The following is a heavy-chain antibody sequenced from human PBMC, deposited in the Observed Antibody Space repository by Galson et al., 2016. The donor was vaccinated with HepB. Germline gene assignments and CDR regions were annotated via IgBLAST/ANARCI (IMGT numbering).Heavy chain of an antibody. CDR3: ARGGLPAVSIES. J-gene: IGHJ4*02. CDR2: LTRDGGEE. V-gene: IGHV3-30*04. D-gene: IGHD5/OR15-5a*01. CDR1: GFAFSSYA. Sequence: SLRLSCAASGFAFSSYAMHWVRQAPGKGLEWEAVLTRDGGEEYYEDSAKGRFIISRDNSRSTLYLQMNSRIPEDTAVYYCARGGLPAVSIESCDQGTLVTVSS.